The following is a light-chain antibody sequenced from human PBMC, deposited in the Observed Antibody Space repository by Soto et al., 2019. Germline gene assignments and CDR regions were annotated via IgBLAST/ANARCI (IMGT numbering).Light chain of an antibody. J-gene: IGKJ1*01. V-gene: IGKV1-33*01. CDR3: QQYDNRPTWT. CDR1: QDISNY. CDR2: DAS. Sequence: DIQMTQSPSSLSASVGDRVTITCQASQDISNYLNWYQQKPGKAPKLLIYDASNLETGVPSRFSGSGSGTDFTFTISSLQPEDIATYYCQQYDNRPTWTLGQGTKVEIK.